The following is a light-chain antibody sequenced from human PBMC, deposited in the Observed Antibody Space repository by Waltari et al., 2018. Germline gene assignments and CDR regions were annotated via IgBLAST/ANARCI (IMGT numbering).Light chain of an antibody. CDR3: ASEPSTRTVV. CDR1: SSDVGGYNY. CDR2: DVT. J-gene: IGLJ2*01. Sequence: QSALTQPASVSGSPGQSTTISCSGTSSDVGGYNYVSWYQQHPGNAPRLIIFDVTRWPSGVSNRVSGSKSGNTASLTIFGRQAEDEADYYCASEPSTRTVVFGGGTRVTVL. V-gene: IGLV2-14*03.